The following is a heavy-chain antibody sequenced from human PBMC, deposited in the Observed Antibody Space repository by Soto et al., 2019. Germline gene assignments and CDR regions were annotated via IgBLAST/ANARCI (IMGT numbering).Heavy chain of an antibody. CDR2: MNPNSGNT. Sequence: GASVKVSCKASGYTFTSYDINWVRQATGQGLEWMGWMNPNSGNTGYAQKFQGRVTMTRNTSISTAYMELSSLRSEDTAVYYCARGRRTFYDILTGIYYYYYYMDVWGKGTTVTVSS. D-gene: IGHD3-9*01. J-gene: IGHJ6*03. CDR1: GYTFTSYD. CDR3: ARGRRTFYDILTGIYYYYYYMDV. V-gene: IGHV1-8*01.